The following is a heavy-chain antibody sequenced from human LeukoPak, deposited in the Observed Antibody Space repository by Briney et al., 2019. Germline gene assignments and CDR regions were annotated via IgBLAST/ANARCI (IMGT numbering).Heavy chain of an antibody. D-gene: IGHD3-10*01. CDR3: ARDHYGLTSYPNP. Sequence: GGSLRLSCAAPGFSVSTNYMSWVRPAPGKGLEWVSVIFTNGNTMYADSVKGRFTISRDNSKNKLYLQMNSLRAEDTAVYCCARDHYGLTSYPNPWGQGTRVTVSS. CDR1: GFSVSTNY. CDR2: IFTNGNT. J-gene: IGHJ5*02. V-gene: IGHV3-66*01.